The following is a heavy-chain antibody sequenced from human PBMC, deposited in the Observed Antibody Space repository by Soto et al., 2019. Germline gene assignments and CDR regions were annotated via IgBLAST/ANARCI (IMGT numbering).Heavy chain of an antibody. J-gene: IGHJ4*02. D-gene: IGHD2-15*01. CDR3: ASKLGYCSGGSCPSGWG. Sequence: QVQLVQSGAEVKKPGSSVKVSCKASGGTFSSYTISWVRQAPGQGLEWMGRIIPILGIANYAQKFQGRVTITADKSTRTAYMELSSLRSEDTAVYYCASKLGYCSGGSCPSGWGWGQGTLVTVSS. V-gene: IGHV1-69*02. CDR2: IIPILGIA. CDR1: GGTFSSYT.